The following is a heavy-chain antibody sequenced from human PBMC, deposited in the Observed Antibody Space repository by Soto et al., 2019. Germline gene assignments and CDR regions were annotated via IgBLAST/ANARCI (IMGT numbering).Heavy chain of an antibody. V-gene: IGHV3-73*02. Sequence: EVQLVESGGGLVQPGGSLKLSCAASGFTFSGSAMHWVRQASGKGLEWVGRIRSKANSYATAYAASVKGGFTISRDDSKNTAYLQMNSLKTEDTAVYYCTSSALIDYYSYSGMDVWGQGTTVTVSS. CDR3: TSSALIDYYSYSGMDV. J-gene: IGHJ6*02. D-gene: IGHD3-22*01. CDR1: GFTFSGSA. CDR2: IRSKANSYAT.